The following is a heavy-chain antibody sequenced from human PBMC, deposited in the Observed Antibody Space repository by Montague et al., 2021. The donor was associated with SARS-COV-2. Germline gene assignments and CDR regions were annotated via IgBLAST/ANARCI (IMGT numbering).Heavy chain of an antibody. D-gene: IGHD1-14*01. Sequence: SETLSLTCAVSGVSITSTNWLSLFRRPPRRGLEWMVEISYCGSATYNPSLKSRATISMDRSWNHYSLKLSSVTAADTSIYYCSGKVLTVPADYWGQGTLVTVS. CDR2: ISYCGSA. J-gene: IGHJ4*02. V-gene: IGHV4-4*02. CDR3: SGKVLTVPADY. CDR1: GVSITSTNW.